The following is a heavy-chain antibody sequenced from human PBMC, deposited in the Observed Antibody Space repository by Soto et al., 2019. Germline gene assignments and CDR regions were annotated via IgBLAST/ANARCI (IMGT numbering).Heavy chain of an antibody. V-gene: IGHV3-7*01. CDR2: IKQDGSEK. CDR3: ARVGY. J-gene: IGHJ4*02. Sequence: GGPLRLSCAASGVTFCSSWMGWVRQAPGKGLEWVANIKQDGSEKYYVDSVKGRFTISRDNAKNSLYLQMNSLRAEDTAVYYCARVGYGGEGTVVTAAS. CDR1: GVTFCSSW.